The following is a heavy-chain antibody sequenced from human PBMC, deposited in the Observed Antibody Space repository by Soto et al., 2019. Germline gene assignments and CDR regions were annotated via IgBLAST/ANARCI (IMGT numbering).Heavy chain of an antibody. CDR1: GFTFSSFT. CDR2: ISSSSSYI. Sequence: GGSLRLSCAASGFTFSSFTMSWVRQAPGKGLEWVSSISSSSSYIYYADSVKGRFTISRDNAKNSLYLQMNSLRAEDTAVYYCASYRYSSSWYTSYWGQGTLVTVSS. D-gene: IGHD6-13*01. CDR3: ASYRYSSSWYTSY. V-gene: IGHV3-21*01. J-gene: IGHJ4*02.